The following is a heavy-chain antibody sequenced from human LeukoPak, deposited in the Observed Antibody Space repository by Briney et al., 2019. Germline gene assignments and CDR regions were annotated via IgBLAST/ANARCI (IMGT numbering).Heavy chain of an antibody. CDR1: GFTFSNAW. J-gene: IGHJ4*02. CDR3: ARAQSGFWSGYCFDY. CDR2: IKQDGSEK. D-gene: IGHD3-3*01. Sequence: GGSLRLSCAASGFTFSNAWMNWVRQAPGKGLEWVANIKQDGSEKYYVDSVKGRFAVSRDNAKNSLYLQMNSLRAEDTAVYYCARAQSGFWSGYCFDYWGQGTLVTVSS. V-gene: IGHV3-7*01.